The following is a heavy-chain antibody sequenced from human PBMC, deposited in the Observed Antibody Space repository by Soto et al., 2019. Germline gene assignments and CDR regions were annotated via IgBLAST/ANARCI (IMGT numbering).Heavy chain of an antibody. D-gene: IGHD2-2*01. V-gene: IGHV1-69*04. CDR2: IIPILGIA. CDR3: AREGYCSSTSCLDNFDY. Sequence: SVKVSCKASGGTFSSYTISWVRQAPGQGLEWMGRIIPILGIANYAQKFQGRVTITADKSTSTAYMELSSLRSEDTAVYYCAREGYCSSTSCLDNFDYWGQGTLVTVSS. CDR1: GGTFSSYT. J-gene: IGHJ4*02.